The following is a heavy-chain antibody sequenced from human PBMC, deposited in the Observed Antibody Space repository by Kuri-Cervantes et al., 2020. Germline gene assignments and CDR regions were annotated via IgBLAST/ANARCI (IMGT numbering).Heavy chain of an antibody. CDR3: AKDIGAGSPPYWYFYL. D-gene: IGHD1-1*01. J-gene: IGHJ2*01. CDR2: IRYDSSNT. CDR1: EFNFITNG. V-gene: IGHV3-30*02. Sequence: GGSLRLSCKASEFNFITNGMHWVRQATGKGLEWVAFIRYDSSNTYYPDSVKGRFTISRDNSKNTLYLEMNSLRAEDKALYYCAKDIGAGSPPYWYFYLWGRGTLVTVSS.